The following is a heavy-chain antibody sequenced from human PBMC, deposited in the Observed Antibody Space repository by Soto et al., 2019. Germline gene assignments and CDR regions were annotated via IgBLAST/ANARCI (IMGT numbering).Heavy chain of an antibody. CDR1: GYTFTSYD. Sequence: QVQLVQSGAAVKKPGASVKVSCKASGYTFTSYDINCGRQATRQGLEWMVWMYSNIGQTGNAQKFQGRVTLTRNPSSSKADMALSSLNSEDTAVYYCAGGRIQLGTGLDYCGEETLVAVSS. CDR3: AGGRIQLGTGLDY. J-gene: IGHJ4*02. CDR2: MYSNIGQT. D-gene: IGHD5-18*01. V-gene: IGHV1-8*02.